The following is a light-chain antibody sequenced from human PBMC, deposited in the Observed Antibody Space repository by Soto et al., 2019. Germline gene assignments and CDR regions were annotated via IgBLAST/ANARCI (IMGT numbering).Light chain of an antibody. J-gene: IGLJ3*02. CDR3: CSYAGNSLWV. Sequence: QSALTQPRSVSGSPGQSVTISCTGTSSNVGAYNYVSWYQQYPGKGPRLMIYDVSKWPSGVPDRFSGSKSGNTASMTISGLQAEDEADYYCCSYAGNSLWVFGGGTKLTVL. CDR2: DVS. CDR1: SSNVGAYNY. V-gene: IGLV2-11*01.